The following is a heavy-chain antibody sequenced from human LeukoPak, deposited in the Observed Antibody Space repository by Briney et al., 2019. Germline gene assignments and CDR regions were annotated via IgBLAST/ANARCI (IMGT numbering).Heavy chain of an antibody. Sequence: PSETLSLTCAVYGGSFSGYYWSWIRQPPGKGLEWIGEINHSGSTNYNPSLKSRVTISVDTSKNQFSLKLSSVTAADTAVYYCARETYYYDSSGYYYAFDYWGQGTLVTVSS. CDR1: GGSFSGYY. CDR3: ARETYYYDSSGYYYAFDY. J-gene: IGHJ4*02. D-gene: IGHD3-22*01. CDR2: INHSGST. V-gene: IGHV4-34*01.